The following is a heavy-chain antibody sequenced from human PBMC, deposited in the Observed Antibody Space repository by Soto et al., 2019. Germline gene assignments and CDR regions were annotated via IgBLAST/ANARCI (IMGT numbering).Heavy chain of an antibody. CDR1: GFTFSSYA. CDR3: AREARYGYYDYYGMDV. J-gene: IGHJ6*02. V-gene: IGHV3-30-3*01. Sequence: QVQLVESGGGVVQPGRSLRLSCAASGFTFSSYAMHWVRQAPGKGLEWVAVISYDGSNKYYADSVKGRFTISRDNSKNTLYLQMNSLRAEDTAVYYCAREARYGYYDYYGMDVWGQGTTVTVSS. D-gene: IGHD5-18*01. CDR2: ISYDGSNK.